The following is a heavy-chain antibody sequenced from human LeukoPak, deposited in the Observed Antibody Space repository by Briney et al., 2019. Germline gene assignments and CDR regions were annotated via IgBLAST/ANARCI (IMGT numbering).Heavy chain of an antibody. CDR2: ISAYNGNT. CDR1: GYTFTSYD. D-gene: IGHD2-8*01. CDR3: ARARYGVDFDY. Sequence: ASVKVSCKASGYTFTSYDINWVRQATGQGLEWMGWISAYNGNTNYAQKLQGRVTMTTDTSTSTAYMELRSLRSDDTAVYYCARARYGVDFDYWGQGTLVTVSS. J-gene: IGHJ4*02. V-gene: IGHV1-18*01.